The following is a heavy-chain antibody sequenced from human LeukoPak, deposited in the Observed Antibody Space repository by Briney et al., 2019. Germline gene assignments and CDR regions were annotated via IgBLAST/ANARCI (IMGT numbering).Heavy chain of an antibody. CDR1: GGSISSGGYY. D-gene: IGHD4-23*01. CDR2: IYCSGST. V-gene: IGHV4-31*03. Sequence: PSQTLSLTCTVSGGSISSGGYYWSWIRQHPGKGLEWIGYIYCSGSTYYNPSLKSRVTISVDTSKNQFSLKLSSVTAADTAVYYCARDRGTVVTPRPWASDIWGQGTMVTVSS. J-gene: IGHJ3*02. CDR3: ARDRGTVVTPRPWASDI.